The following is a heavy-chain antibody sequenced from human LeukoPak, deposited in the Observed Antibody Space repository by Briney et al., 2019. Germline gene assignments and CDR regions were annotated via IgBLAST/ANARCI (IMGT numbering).Heavy chain of an antibody. CDR1: GDSISGYY. D-gene: IGHD2-21*02. CDR3: ARLQTASYLDS. V-gene: IGHV4-59*08. J-gene: IGHJ4*02. CDR2: FYNSRIT. Sequence: PSETLSLTFTVSGDSISGYYWSWIRQPPGKGLEWIGYFYNSRITKYNPSLESRVTISVDTSENQFFLKVTSVTAADTAVYYCARLQTASYLDSWGQGTLVIVSS.